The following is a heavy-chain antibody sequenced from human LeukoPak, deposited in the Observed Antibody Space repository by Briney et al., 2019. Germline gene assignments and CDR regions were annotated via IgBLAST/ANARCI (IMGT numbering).Heavy chain of an antibody. V-gene: IGHV3-7*01. J-gene: IGHJ6*02. CDR3: ARAPAFDAATFHYHGMDV. CDR2: IKTDGSEK. D-gene: IGHD6-25*01. CDR1: GFTFSNYW. Sequence: GGSLRLSCEGSGFTFSNYWMGWVRQAPGKGLQWVANIKTDGSEKYYVDSVKGRFTISRDNAKNSLYLQMNSLRAEDTAVYYCARAPAFDAATFHYHGMDVWGQGTTVTVSS.